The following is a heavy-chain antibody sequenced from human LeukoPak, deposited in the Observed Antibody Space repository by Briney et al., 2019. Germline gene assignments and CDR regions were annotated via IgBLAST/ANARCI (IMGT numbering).Heavy chain of an antibody. CDR2: IKQDGSEK. D-gene: IGHD3-22*01. CDR1: GFTFSSYW. J-gene: IGHJ4*02. Sequence: GGSLRLSCAASGFTFSSYWMSWVRQAPGKGLEWVANIKQDGSEKYYVDSVKGRFTISRDNAKNSLYLQMNSLRAEDTAVYYCARRNQYYYDSSGYYGVYSDYWGQGTLVTVSS. V-gene: IGHV3-7*01. CDR3: ARRNQYYYDSSGYYGVYSDY.